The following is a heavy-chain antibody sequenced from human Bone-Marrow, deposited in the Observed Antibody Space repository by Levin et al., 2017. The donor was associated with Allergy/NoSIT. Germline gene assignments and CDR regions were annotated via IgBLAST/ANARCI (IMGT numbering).Heavy chain of an antibody. Sequence: GGSLRLSCAASGFTFSSYAMHWVRQAPGKGLEWVAVISYDGSNKYYADSVKGRFTISRDNSKNTLYLQMNSLRAEDTAVYYCAINARPRDGYNDYYYGMDVWGQGTTVTVSS. D-gene: IGHD5-24*01. CDR1: GFTFSSYA. J-gene: IGHJ6*02. CDR2: ISYDGSNK. CDR3: AINARPRDGYNDYYYGMDV. V-gene: IGHV3-30-3*01.